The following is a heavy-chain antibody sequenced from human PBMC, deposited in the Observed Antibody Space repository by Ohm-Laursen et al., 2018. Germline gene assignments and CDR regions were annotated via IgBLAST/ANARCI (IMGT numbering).Heavy chain of an antibody. CDR2: LYYSGTT. V-gene: IGHV4-28*01. J-gene: IGHJ4*02. CDR1: GLSISNSNW. D-gene: IGHD3-9*01. Sequence: GTLSLTCAVSGLSISNSNWWGWIRQPPGKGLEWVGYLYYSGTTYYNPSLKSRVTMSVDTSKNHFSVKLTSATAVDTAVYYCATSPHDIMSSKDYWGQGTLVTVSS. CDR3: ATSPHDIMSSKDY.